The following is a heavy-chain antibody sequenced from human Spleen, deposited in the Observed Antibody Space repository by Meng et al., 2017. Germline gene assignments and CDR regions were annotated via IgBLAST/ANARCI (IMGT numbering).Heavy chain of an antibody. CDR1: GGSISSNSW. CDR2: IYQTGST. V-gene: IGHV4-4*02. J-gene: IGHJ4*02. CDR3: ARRRTSGSYYSFQSIYFDY. Sequence: QVQLQESGPGLVKPSGTLPLTCVVSGGSISSNSWWSWVRQPPGKGLEWIGEIYQTGSTNYNPSLKSRVTISADKSRNQFSLKLSSLSTADTAVYYCARRRTSGSYYSFQSIYFDYWGQGALVTVSS. D-gene: IGHD3-10*01.